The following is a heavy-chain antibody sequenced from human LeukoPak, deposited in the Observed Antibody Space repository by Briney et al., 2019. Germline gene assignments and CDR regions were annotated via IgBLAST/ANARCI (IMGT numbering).Heavy chain of an antibody. V-gene: IGHV3-30*03. CDR3: ARDREDCSGGSCYANRFDP. D-gene: IGHD2-15*01. CDR1: GFTFSSYG. Sequence: GRSLRLSCAASGFTFSSYGMHWVRQAPGKGLEWVAVISYDGSNKYYADSVKGRFTISRDNSKNTLYLQMNSLRAEDTAVYYCARDREDCSGGSCYANRFDPWGQGTLVTVSS. CDR2: ISYDGSNK. J-gene: IGHJ5*02.